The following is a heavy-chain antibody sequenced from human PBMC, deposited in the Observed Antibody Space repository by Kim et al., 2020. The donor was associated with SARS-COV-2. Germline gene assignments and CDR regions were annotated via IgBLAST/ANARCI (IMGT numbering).Heavy chain of an antibody. CDR2: IYYSGST. D-gene: IGHD6-13*01. CDR3: AREHSWGLIAALGAVDY. V-gene: IGHV4-31*03. Sequence: SETLSLTCTVSGGSISSGGYYWSWIRQHPGKGLEWIGYIYYSGSTYYNPSLKSRVTISVDTSKNQFSLKLSAVTAADTAVYYCAREHSWGLIAALGAVDYWGQGTLVTVSS. J-gene: IGHJ4*02. CDR1: GGSISSGGYY.